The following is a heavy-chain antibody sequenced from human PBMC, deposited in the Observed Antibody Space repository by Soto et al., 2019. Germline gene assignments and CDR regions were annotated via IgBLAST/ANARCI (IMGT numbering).Heavy chain of an antibody. CDR1: GGTFSSYA. CDR2: IIPIFGTA. CDR3: ARATEYDYGGNPDDY. V-gene: IGHV1-69*12. J-gene: IGHJ4*02. Sequence: QVQLVQSGAEVKKPGSSVKVSCKASGGTFSSYAISWVRQAPGQGLEWMGGIIPIFGTANYAQKFQGRVTVTADESTSKAYMELSSLRSEDTAVYYGARATEYDYGGNPDDYWGQGTLVTVSS. D-gene: IGHD4-17*01.